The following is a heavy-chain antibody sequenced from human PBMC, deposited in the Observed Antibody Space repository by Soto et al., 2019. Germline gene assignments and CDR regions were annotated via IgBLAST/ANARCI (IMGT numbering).Heavy chain of an antibody. CDR3: AHFRAGDDFDI. CDR1: GFTFSSYA. D-gene: IGHD6-25*01. Sequence: GWSLRLSCAASGFTFSSYAMSWVRQAPGKGLEWVSAISGSGGSTYYADSVKGRFTISRDNSKNTLYLQMNSLRAEDTAVYYCAHFRAGDDFDIWGQGTMVTVSS. V-gene: IGHV3-23*01. CDR2: ISGSGGST. J-gene: IGHJ3*02.